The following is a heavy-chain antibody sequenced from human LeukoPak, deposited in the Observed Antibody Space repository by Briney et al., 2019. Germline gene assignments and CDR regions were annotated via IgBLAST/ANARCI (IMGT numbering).Heavy chain of an antibody. Sequence: GGSLRLSCAASGFTFSSYSMNWVRQAPGKGLVWVSRLNTDGSRTSYADSVKGRFTISRDNAKNMLYLQMNSLRAEDTAVYYCARESYCSGGSCYSGRAFDIWGQGTMVTVSS. CDR1: GFTFSSYS. J-gene: IGHJ3*02. CDR3: ARESYCSGGSCYSGRAFDI. CDR2: LNTDGSRT. V-gene: IGHV3-74*01. D-gene: IGHD2-15*01.